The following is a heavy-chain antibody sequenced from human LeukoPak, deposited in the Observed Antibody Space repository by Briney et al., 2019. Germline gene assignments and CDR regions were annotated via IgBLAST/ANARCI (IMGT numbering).Heavy chain of an antibody. J-gene: IGHJ4*02. Sequence: SWIRQHPGKGLEWIGYIYYSGSTYYNPSLKSRVTISVDTSKNQFSLKLSSVTAADTAVYYCARDGRATGLDYWGQGTLVTVSS. CDR3: ARDGRATGLDY. CDR2: IYYSGST. D-gene: IGHD5-12*01. V-gene: IGHV4-31*02.